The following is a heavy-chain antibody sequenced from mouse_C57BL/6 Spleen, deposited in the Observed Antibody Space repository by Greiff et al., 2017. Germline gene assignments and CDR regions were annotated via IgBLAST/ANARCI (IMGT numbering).Heavy chain of an antibody. J-gene: IGHJ2*01. D-gene: IGHD1-1*01. CDR3: ARQEKFITDY. V-gene: IGHV5-6*01. Sequence: EVMLVESGGDLVKPGGSLKLSCAASGFTFSSYGMSWVRQTPDKRLEWVATISSGGSYTYYPDSVKGRCTISIDNAKNTLYLQMSGLKSEDTAMYYCARQEKFITDYWGQGTTLTVSS. CDR2: ISSGGSYT. CDR1: GFTFSSYG.